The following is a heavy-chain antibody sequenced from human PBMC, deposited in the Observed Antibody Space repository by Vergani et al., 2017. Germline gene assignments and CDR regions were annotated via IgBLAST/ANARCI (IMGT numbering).Heavy chain of an antibody. CDR1: GFTFSSYA. V-gene: IGHV3-23*01. CDR2: ISGSGGST. J-gene: IGHJ4*02. CDR3: AKNHAVWGSYRLDY. D-gene: IGHD3-16*02. Sequence: EVQLLESGGGLVQPGGSLRLSCAASGFTFSSYAMSWVRQAPGKGLEWVSAISGSGGSTYFADSVKGRFTISRDNSKNTLYLQMNSLRAEDTAVYYCAKNHAVWGSYRLDYWGQGTLVTVSS.